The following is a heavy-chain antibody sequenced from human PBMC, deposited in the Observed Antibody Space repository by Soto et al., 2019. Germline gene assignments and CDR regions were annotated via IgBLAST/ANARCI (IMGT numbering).Heavy chain of an antibody. Sequence: LRLSCTASGFTFGDYAMSWFRQAPGKGLEWVGFIRSKAYGGTTEYAASVKGRFTISRDDSKSIAYLQMNSLKTEDTAVYYCTRVVRYYDFWSGYSTRDYWGQGTPVTVS. D-gene: IGHD3-3*01. V-gene: IGHV3-49*03. CDR3: TRVVRYYDFWSGYSTRDY. CDR1: GFTFGDYA. CDR2: IRSKAYGGTT. J-gene: IGHJ4*02.